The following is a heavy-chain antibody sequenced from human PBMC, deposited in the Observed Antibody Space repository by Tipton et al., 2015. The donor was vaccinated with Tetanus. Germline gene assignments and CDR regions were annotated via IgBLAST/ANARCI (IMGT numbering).Heavy chain of an antibody. CDR2: INQRGGI. J-gene: IGHJ4*02. V-gene: IGHV4-34*01. D-gene: IGHD3-3*01. CDR3: ARIHDFLSGHFDF. CDR1: GDSMTDFY. Sequence: TLSLTCNVSGDSMTDFYWSWIRQPPGKGLEWIGEINQRGGISYNPSLNSRVTISVDTSKSHFSLNISSVTAADTAVYYCARIHDFLSGHFDFWGQGTLVTVSS.